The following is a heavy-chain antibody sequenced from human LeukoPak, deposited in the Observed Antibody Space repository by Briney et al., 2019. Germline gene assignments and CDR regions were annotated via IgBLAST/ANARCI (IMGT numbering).Heavy chain of an antibody. CDR1: RFTFSIDE. J-gene: IGHJ3*02. CDR3: AKNRWAAGIIIDAFDI. V-gene: IGHV3-21*01. CDR2: ISTTSNYI. Sequence: GGSLRLSCAASRFTFSIDEMNWVRQAPGKGLEWVSSISTTSNYIYNADSVKGRFTVSRDNAKNSLYLQMNSLRAEDTAVYYCAKNRWAAGIIIDAFDIWGQGTMVTVSS. D-gene: IGHD3-10*01.